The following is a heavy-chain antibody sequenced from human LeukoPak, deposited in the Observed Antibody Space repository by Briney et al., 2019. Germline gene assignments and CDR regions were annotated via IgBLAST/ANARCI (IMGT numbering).Heavy chain of an antibody. CDR1: GGSISSYY. D-gene: IGHD1-26*01. CDR2: IDYSGRA. Sequence: SETLSLTCTVSGGSISSYYWNWLRQPPGKGLDWIGFIDYSGRANINPSLKSRGTLSIDTSRNQFSLKLSSVTAADTAVYYCARAGGSYSFDYWGQGTRVTVSS. J-gene: IGHJ4*02. V-gene: IGHV4-59*01. CDR3: ARAGGSYSFDY.